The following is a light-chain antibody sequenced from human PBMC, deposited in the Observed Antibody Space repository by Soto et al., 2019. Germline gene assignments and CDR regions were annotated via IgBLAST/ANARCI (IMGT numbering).Light chain of an antibody. CDR3: ATWDDSLSGVE. CDR2: RNN. CDR1: GSNIGRNS. Sequence: QSVLTQPPSTSGTPGQRVTIPCSGSGSNIGRNSVTWYQRLPGTAPKLLVYRNNQRPSGVPERFSGSKSGTSASLAISDLQSEDEADYYCATWDDSLSGVEFGGGTTVPVL. V-gene: IGLV1-44*01. J-gene: IGLJ3*02.